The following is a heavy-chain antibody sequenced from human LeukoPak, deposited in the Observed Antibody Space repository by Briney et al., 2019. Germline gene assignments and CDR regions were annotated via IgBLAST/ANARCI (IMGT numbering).Heavy chain of an antibody. Sequence: SETLSLTCTVSGGSISSSGYSWGWIRQPPGKGLEWIRSISYSGSTYYTPSLKSRFTTSAYTSKNQFSLKLNSVTAADTAVYYCARRRSSNSYSWFEPWGQGTLVTVSS. CDR1: GGSISSSGYS. CDR3: ARRRSSNSYSWFEP. CDR2: ISYSGST. J-gene: IGHJ5*02. V-gene: IGHV4-39*01. D-gene: IGHD6-13*01.